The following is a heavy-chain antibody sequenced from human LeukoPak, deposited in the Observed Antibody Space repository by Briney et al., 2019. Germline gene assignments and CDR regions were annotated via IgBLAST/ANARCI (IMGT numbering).Heavy chain of an antibody. CDR1: GFTFSSYA. J-gene: IGHJ4*02. Sequence: GGSLRLSCAASGFTFSSYAMSWVRQAPGKGLEWVSAISGSGGSTYYADSVKGRFTISRDNSKNTLYLQMNSLKTEDTAVYYCTTDESSSWYGWGQGTLVTVSS. V-gene: IGHV3-23*01. D-gene: IGHD6-13*01. CDR2: ISGSGGST. CDR3: TTDESSSWYG.